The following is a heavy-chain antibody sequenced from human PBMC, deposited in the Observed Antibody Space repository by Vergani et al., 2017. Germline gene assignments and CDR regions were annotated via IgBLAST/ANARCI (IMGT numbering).Heavy chain of an antibody. J-gene: IGHJ3*02. CDR2: ISAYNGNT. CDR3: ARYGGYYSPTGAVDI. Sequence: QVQLVQSGAEVKKPGASVQVSCKASGYTFTSYGISWVRQAPGQGLEWMGWISAYNGNTTSAPKLQGRVTMTTDTSTSTAYMDLRILRSDDTAVDYCARYGGYYSPTGAVDIWGQGTMVTVSS. D-gene: IGHD3-3*01. CDR1: GYTFTSYG. V-gene: IGHV1-18*01.